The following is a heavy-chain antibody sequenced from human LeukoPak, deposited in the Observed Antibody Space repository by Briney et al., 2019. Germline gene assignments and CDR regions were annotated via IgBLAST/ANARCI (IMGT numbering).Heavy chain of an antibody. V-gene: IGHV3-53*04. J-gene: IGHJ4*02. D-gene: IGHD2-15*01. CDR3: ARDGGHAEFDY. Sequence: PGGSLRLSCAASGLTVNTNYMSWVRQAPGKGLEWVSILYSGGGTDYADSVKSRFTISRHNSENTLYLQMNSLRAEDTAVYYCARDGGHAEFDYWGQGTLVTVSS. CDR2: LYSGGGT. CDR1: GLTVNTNY.